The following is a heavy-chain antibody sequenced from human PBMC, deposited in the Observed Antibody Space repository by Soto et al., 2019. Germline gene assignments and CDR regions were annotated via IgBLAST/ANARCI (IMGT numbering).Heavy chain of an antibody. Sequence: EVQLVESGGGLVQPGGSLKLSCAASGVTFSGSAMHWVRQASGKGLEWVGRIRSKANSYATTYAASVKGRFTISRDDSKNRGYLQMNSLKTEDTAVYYCTRGPPDYFDYWGQGTLVTVSS. J-gene: IGHJ4*02. CDR3: TRGPPDYFDY. CDR2: IRSKANSYAT. V-gene: IGHV3-73*01. CDR1: GVTFSGSA.